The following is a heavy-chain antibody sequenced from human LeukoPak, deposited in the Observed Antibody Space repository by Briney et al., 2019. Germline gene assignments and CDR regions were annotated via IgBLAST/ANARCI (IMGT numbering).Heavy chain of an antibody. CDR1: GFIFSTYA. CDR2: ISGRGGST. J-gene: IGHJ4*02. V-gene: IGHV3-23*01. CDR3: ATGYSSSWYAFADY. D-gene: IGHD6-13*01. Sequence: GGSLRLSCAASGFIFSTYAMSWVRQAPGKGLQWVSGISGRGGSTYYADSVKGRFTISRDNSKNTLYLQMNSLRAEDTAVYYCATGYSSSWYAFADYWGQGTLVTVSS.